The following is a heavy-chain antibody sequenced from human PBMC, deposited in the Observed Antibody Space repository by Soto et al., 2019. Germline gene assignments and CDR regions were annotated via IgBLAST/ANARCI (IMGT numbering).Heavy chain of an antibody. V-gene: IGHV4-31*03. CDR3: ARASPKQWQVVAATAVDY. CDR1: GGSISSGGYY. D-gene: IGHD2-15*01. Sequence: QVQLQESGPGLVKPSQTLSLTCTVSGGSISSGGYYWSWIRQHPGKGLEWIGYIYYSGSTYYNPSLKSRVTISVDTSKNQFSLKLSSVTAADTAVYYCARASPKQWQVVAATAVDYWGQGTLVTVSS. J-gene: IGHJ4*02. CDR2: IYYSGST.